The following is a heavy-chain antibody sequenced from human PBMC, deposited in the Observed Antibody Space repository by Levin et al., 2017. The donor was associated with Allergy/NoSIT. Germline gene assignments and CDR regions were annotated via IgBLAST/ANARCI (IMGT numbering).Heavy chain of an antibody. V-gene: IGHV4-34*01. CDR1: GGSFSGYY. D-gene: IGHD3-3*01. J-gene: IGHJ4*02. CDR3: ARGILYYDFWSGYFEGYYFDY. Sequence: SETLSLTCAVYGGSFSGYYWSWIRQPPGKGLEWIGEINHSGSTNYNPSLKSRVTISVDTSKNQFSLKLSSVTAADTAVYYCARGILYYDFWSGYFEGYYFDYWGQGTLVTVSS. CDR2: INHSGST.